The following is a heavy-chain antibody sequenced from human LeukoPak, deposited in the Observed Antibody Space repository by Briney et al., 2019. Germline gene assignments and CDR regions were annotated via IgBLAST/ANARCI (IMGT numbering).Heavy chain of an antibody. V-gene: IGHV4-34*01. Sequence: SETLSLTCAVYGGSFSCYYWSWIRQPPGKGLEWIGEINHSGSTNYNPSLKSRVTISVDTSKNQFSLKLSSVTAADTAVYYCARALYQPATSYYYYYYMDVWGKGTTVTVSS. J-gene: IGHJ6*03. CDR3: ARALYQPATSYYYYYYMDV. CDR1: GGSFSCYY. CDR2: INHSGST. D-gene: IGHD2-2*01.